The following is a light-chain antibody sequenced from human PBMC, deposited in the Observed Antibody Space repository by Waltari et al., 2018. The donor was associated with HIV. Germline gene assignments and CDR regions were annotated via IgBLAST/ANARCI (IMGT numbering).Light chain of an antibody. J-gene: IGLJ3*02. CDR2: EVN. CDR3: NYYAGSNNWL. CDR1: SSDVGGSKY. V-gene: IGLV2-8*01. Sequence: QSALTQPPSASGSPGQSVTISCTGTSSDVGGSKYVSWYQHHPGKAPKLRIYEVNKRPAGVPDVVSGSKSANTDSLTVAGFQDPDEADYYCNYYAGSNNWLFGGGTKLTVL.